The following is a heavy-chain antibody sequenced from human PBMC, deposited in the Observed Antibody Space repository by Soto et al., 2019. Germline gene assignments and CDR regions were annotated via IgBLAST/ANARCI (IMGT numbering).Heavy chain of an antibody. CDR1: GGSISSGDYY. V-gene: IGHV4-30-4*01. CDR3: ARANYYYYDMDV. CDR2: IYYSGST. J-gene: IGHJ6*02. Sequence: PSETLSLTCTVSGGSISSGDYYWNWIRQPPGKGLEWIGYIYYSGSTYYNPSLKSRVTISVDTSKNQFSLKLSSVTATDTAVYYCARANYYYYDMDVWGQGTTVTVSS.